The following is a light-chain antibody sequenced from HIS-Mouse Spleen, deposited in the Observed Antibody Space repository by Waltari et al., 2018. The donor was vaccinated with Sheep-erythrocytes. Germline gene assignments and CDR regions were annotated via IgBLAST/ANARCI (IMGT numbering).Light chain of an antibody. CDR2: EGS. Sequence: QSALTQPASVSGYPGPSITISCTGTSIDCGGSNLVSCYQPHPGKAPNLMIYEGSKRPSGVSNRFSGSKSGNTASLTISGLQAEDEADYYCCSYAGSSTPWVFGGGTKLTVL. V-gene: IGLV2-23*01. CDR1: SIDCGGSNL. J-gene: IGLJ3*02. CDR3: CSYAGSSTPWV.